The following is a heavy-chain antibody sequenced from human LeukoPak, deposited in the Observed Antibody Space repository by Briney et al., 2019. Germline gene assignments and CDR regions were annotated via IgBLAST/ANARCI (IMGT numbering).Heavy chain of an antibody. Sequence: GGALRLSCASSGFNFRDYQMSSLRQAPGKGLEWVSYISSSGSTIYYAASVKGRFTISRDNAKKSLYLQMNSLRAEDTAVYYWARDNWNDVDWGQGTLVTVS. CDR3: ARDNWNDVD. CDR2: ISSSGSTI. J-gene: IGHJ4*02. V-gene: IGHV3-11*01. D-gene: IGHD1-20*01. CDR1: GFNFRDYQ.